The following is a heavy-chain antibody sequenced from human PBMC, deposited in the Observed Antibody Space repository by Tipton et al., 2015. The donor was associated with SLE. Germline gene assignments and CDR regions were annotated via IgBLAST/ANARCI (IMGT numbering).Heavy chain of an antibody. J-gene: IGHJ4*02. V-gene: IGHV4-34*01. Sequence: TLSLTCAVYGGSFSGYYWNWIRQPPGKGLEWIGEINHSGGTNYNPSLKSRVTISVDTSKNQFSLKLSSVTAADTAVYYCARGWGSWPYYFDYWGQGTLVTVSS. CDR1: GGSFSGYY. CDR2: INHSGGT. CDR3: ARGWGSWPYYFDY. D-gene: IGHD6-13*01.